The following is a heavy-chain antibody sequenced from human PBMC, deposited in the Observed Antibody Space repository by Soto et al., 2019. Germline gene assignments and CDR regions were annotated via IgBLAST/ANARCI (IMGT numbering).Heavy chain of an antibody. D-gene: IGHD5-12*01. J-gene: IGHJ4*02. Sequence: GGSLRLSCAASGFTFSSCGMHWVRQAPGKGLEWVSFISYDGSNKYYADSVKVRFTIYIDNSKNTLYLQMNSLRAEDTAVYYCAKRRMATNTYYFDXWGQGTLVTVSX. CDR3: AKRRMATNTYYFDX. V-gene: IGHV3-30*18. CDR1: GFTFSSCG. CDR2: ISYDGSNK.